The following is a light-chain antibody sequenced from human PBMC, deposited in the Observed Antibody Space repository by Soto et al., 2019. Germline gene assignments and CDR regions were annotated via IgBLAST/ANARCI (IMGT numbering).Light chain of an antibody. J-gene: IGKJ2*01. CDR1: QSVSST. V-gene: IGKV3-15*01. CDR3: QQYNNWPYT. CDR2: GAS. Sequence: EIVMTQSPATLSVSPGERATLSCRASQSVSSTLAWYQQKPGQAHRLLIYGASTRATGIPARFSGSGSGTEFTLTISSLQSEDFAVYYCQQYNNWPYTFGQGTKLEIK.